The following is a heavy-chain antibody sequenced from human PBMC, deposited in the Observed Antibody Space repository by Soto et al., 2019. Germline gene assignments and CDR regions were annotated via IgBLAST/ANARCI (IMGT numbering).Heavy chain of an antibody. Sequence: ASVKVSCKASGGTFSSYAISWVRQAPGQGLEWMGGIIPIFGTANYAQKFQGRVTITADESTSTAYMELSSLRSEDTAVYYCATSPFHCSSTSCYYQPSLFDPWGQGTLVTVSS. J-gene: IGHJ5*02. D-gene: IGHD2-2*01. CDR3: ATSPFHCSSTSCYYQPSLFDP. CDR1: GGTFSSYA. V-gene: IGHV1-69*13. CDR2: IIPIFGTA.